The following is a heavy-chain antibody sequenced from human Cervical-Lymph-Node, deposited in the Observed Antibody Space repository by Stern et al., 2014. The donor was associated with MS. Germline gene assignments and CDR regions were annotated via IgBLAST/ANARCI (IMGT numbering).Heavy chain of an antibody. J-gene: IGHJ4*02. CDR3: AHWSGYYFDY. V-gene: IGHV2-5*02. CDR1: GFSLSSHGVG. D-gene: IGHD3-3*01. Sequence: QVPLGESGPTLVKPTKTLTLTCTFSGFSLSSHGVGVGWLRPPQGKALDWVTLIYCDDDKRYSPSLKSRLTITKDTSKNQVVLRMTNMDPVDTATYCCAHWSGYYFDYWGPGTLVTVSS. CDR2: IYCDDDK.